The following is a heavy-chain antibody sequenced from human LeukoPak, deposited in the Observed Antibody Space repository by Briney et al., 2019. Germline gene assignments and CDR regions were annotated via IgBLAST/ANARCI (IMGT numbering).Heavy chain of an antibody. V-gene: IGHV4-39*07. CDR3: ARNQTFYYDSSGYPHDAFDI. D-gene: IGHD3-22*01. CDR2: IYYSGST. J-gene: IGHJ3*02. Sequence: SETLSLTCTVSGGSISSSSYYWGWIRQPPGKGLEWIGSIYYSGSTYYNPSLKSRVTISVDTSKNQFSLKPSSVTAADTAVYYCARNQTFYYDSSGYPHDAFDIWGQGTMVTVSS. CDR1: GGSISSSSYY.